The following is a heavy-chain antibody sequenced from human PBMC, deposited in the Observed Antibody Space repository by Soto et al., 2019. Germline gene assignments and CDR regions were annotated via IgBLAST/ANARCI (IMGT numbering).Heavy chain of an antibody. CDR2: FYYTGST. CDR3: AREGNRYSYGFDS. V-gene: IGHV4-61*01. D-gene: IGHD5-18*01. Sequence: PSETLSLTCTVSGGAVSSGSYYWRWIRQSPGKGLEWIGYFYYTGSTNYNPSLKSRVAISADTSKNQFSLKLRTVTAADTAVYYCAREGNRYSYGFDSWGRGILVTVSS. CDR1: GGAVSSGSYY. J-gene: IGHJ4*02.